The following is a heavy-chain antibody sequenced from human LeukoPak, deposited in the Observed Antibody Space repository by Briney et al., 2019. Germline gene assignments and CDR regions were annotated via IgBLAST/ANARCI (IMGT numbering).Heavy chain of an antibody. CDR2: ISHSGGAE. Sequence: GGSLRLSCAASGFRFSTYSMNWVRQAPGKGLEWISYISHSGGAEHYTDSVKGRFTISRDNAKNSLYLQMNSLRGEDTAVYYCARKGGIYCNDGCFHDAFDIWGQGTTVTVSS. D-gene: IGHD2/OR15-2a*01. CDR1: GFRFSTYS. V-gene: IGHV3-48*04. J-gene: IGHJ3*02. CDR3: ARKGGIYCNDGCFHDAFDI.